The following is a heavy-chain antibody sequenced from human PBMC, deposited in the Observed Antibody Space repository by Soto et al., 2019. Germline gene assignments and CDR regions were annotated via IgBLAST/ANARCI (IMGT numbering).Heavy chain of an antibody. Sequence: SQTLSLTCAISGDSVSSSSAVWNWIRQSPSRGLEWLGRTHYRSKWLNDYAASVRSRISINPGTSKNQFSLHLNSVTPEDTAMYYCSRLLAGSFDYWGQGILVTVSS. CDR1: GDSVSSSSAV. CDR2: THYRSKWLN. V-gene: IGHV6-1*01. D-gene: IGHD6-19*01. CDR3: SRLLAGSFDY. J-gene: IGHJ4*02.